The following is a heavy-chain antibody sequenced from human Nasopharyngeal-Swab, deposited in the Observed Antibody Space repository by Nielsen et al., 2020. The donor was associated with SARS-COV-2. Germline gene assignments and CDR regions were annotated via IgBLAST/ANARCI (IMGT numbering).Heavy chain of an antibody. CDR1: GYTFTGYY. J-gene: IGHJ4*02. Sequence: ASLKVSCKASGYTFTGYYMHWVRQAPGQGLEWMGWINPNSGGTNYAQKFQGRVTMTRDTYISTAYMELSRLRSDDTAVYYCAREKTRSGTIFGVVSAWGQGTLVTVSS. D-gene: IGHD3-3*01. V-gene: IGHV1-2*02. CDR2: INPNSGGT. CDR3: AREKTRSGTIFGVVSA.